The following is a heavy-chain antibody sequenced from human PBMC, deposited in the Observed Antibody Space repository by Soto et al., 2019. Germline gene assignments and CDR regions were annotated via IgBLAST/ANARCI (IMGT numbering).Heavy chain of an antibody. CDR1: GYTFTGDA. CDR3: ATPQDYDGCLDS. Sequence: ASVNGACKASGYTFTGDAVRWVRQAPGQRLEWMGWINVGNGNTRYSQKFQGRLTLTRDTPGNTAYLELNSLISEDTAVYYCATPQDYDGCLDSWGQGTLVTVSS. V-gene: IGHV1-3*01. D-gene: IGHD3-22*01. CDR2: INVGNGNT. J-gene: IGHJ4*02.